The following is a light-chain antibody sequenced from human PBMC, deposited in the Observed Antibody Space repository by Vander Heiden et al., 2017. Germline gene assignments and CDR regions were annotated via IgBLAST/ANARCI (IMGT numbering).Light chain of an antibody. CDR3: QSADSSGTWV. V-gene: IGLV3-25*03. CDR1: VLPKQY. Sequence: SYELTQPPSVSVSPGQTARITCSGDVLPKQYAGWYQQQPGQAPVLVIYKDRERPSRIPERFSGSSSGTTVTLTISGVQAEDEADYYCQSADSSGTWVFGGGTKLTVL. CDR2: KDR. J-gene: IGLJ3*02.